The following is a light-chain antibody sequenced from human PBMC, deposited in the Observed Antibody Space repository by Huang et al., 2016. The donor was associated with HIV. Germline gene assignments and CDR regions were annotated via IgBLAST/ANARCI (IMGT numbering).Light chain of an antibody. Sequence: IVLTQSPVSLSVSPGERVTLSCRSSQSIDSTLAWYQQKPGQAPRLLIYGASIRATGIPDRFSGSGSGTEFTLTIDSLQSEDFAVYYCQHYNNWPAFGGGTKVDI. CDR1: QSIDST. CDR2: GAS. J-gene: IGKJ4*01. V-gene: IGKV3-15*01. CDR3: QHYNNWPA.